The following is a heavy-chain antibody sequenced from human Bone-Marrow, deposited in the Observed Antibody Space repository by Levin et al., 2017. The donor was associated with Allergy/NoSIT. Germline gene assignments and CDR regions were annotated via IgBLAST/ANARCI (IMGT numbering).Heavy chain of an antibody. CDR2: ISSSSSSI. CDR3: AMYCSSTSCYFEY. J-gene: IGHJ4*02. CDR1: GFTISSYS. Sequence: PGGSLRLSCAVSGFTISSYSMNWVRQAPGKGLEWISYISSSSSSIYYADSVKGRFTISRDNARNSLYLQMNSLRNEDTAVYYCAMYCSSTSCYFEYWGQGTLVTVSS. D-gene: IGHD2-2*01. V-gene: IGHV3-48*02.